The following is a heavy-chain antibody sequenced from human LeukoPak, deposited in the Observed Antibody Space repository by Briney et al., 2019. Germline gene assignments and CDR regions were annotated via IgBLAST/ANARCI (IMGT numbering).Heavy chain of an antibody. Sequence: GGSLRLSCAASGFTFSSYAMNWVRQAPGKGLEWVSSISGSNGSTYYADFVKGRFTISRDNSKNTLHLQINSMRAEDTAVYYCAKSLGVGGYTRYKGFDQWGQGTLVPVSS. CDR1: GFTFSSYA. CDR3: AKSLGVGGYTRYKGFDQ. D-gene: IGHD5-24*01. CDR2: ISGSNGST. J-gene: IGHJ4*02. V-gene: IGHV3-23*01.